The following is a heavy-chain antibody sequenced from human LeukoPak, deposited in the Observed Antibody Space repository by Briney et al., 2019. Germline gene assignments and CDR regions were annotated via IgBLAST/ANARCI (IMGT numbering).Heavy chain of an antibody. D-gene: IGHD1-1*01. CDR2: IYYSGST. CDR3: ARRRAATGTIHPISYFDS. V-gene: IGHV4-39*01. J-gene: IGHJ4*02. Sequence: SETLSLTCTVSGGSISSSSYFWDWIRQPPGKGLEWIGSIYYSGSTAYNPSVKSRVTMSVDTSKNQFSVRLSSVTAADTAIYYCARRRAATGTIHPISYFDSWGLGTLVTVSS. CDR1: GGSISSSSYF.